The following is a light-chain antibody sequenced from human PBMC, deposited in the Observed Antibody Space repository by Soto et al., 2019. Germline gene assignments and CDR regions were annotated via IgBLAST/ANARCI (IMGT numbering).Light chain of an antibody. V-gene: IGKV1-5*03. CDR1: QSISTW. CDR2: KAS. Sequence: DIQMTQSPSTLSASVGDRVTITCRASQSISTWLAWYQQKPGKAPKLLTYKASTLQSGAPSRFSGSGSGADFTLTISSLQPDDFGTYYCQQYTTYYSFGQGTKLESK. CDR3: QQYTTYYS. J-gene: IGKJ2*03.